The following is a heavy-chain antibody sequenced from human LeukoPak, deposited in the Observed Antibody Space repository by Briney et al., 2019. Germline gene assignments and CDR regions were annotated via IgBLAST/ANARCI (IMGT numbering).Heavy chain of an antibody. D-gene: IGHD6-13*01. CDR2: IYYSGST. CDR1: GGSISYYY. J-gene: IGHJ4*02. CDR3: AREGSAARSPYFDY. V-gene: IGHV4-59*01. Sequence: SETLSLTCTVSGGSISYYYWSWIRQPPGKGLEWIGYIYYSGSTNYSPSLRSRVTISVDTSKNQFSLKLNSVTAADTAVYYCAREGSAARSPYFDYWGQGTLDTVSS.